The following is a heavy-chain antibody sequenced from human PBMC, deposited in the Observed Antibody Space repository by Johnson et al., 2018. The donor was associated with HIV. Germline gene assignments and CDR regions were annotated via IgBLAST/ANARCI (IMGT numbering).Heavy chain of an antibody. J-gene: IGHJ3*02. V-gene: IGHV3-11*04. CDR2: ISSSGTGK. CDR1: GFNFSDYY. D-gene: IGHD4-17*01. Sequence: QVQLVESGGGLVKPGGSLRLSCAASGFNFSDYYMTWIRQAPGKGLEWVSYISSSGTGKYYPGSVKGRFTISREFARNSLYLQMNSLRAGDTGVYYCARAHDYGCLSIWGQGTMVTVSS. CDR3: ARAHDYGCLSI.